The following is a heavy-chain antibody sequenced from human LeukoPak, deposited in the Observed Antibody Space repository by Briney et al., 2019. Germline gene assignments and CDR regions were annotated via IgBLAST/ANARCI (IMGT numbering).Heavy chain of an antibody. CDR3: AREVEVVPATMGAYYYYYMDV. J-gene: IGHJ6*03. CDR2: INSDGRRT. V-gene: IGHV3-74*01. CDR1: GFTISNHW. D-gene: IGHD2-2*01. Sequence: GGSLRLSCAASGFTISNHWMHWVRQAPGKGLVWVSRINSDGRRTSYADSVKGRFTISRDNAENTLYLQMNSLRPDDTAVYYCAREVEVVPATMGAYYYYYMDVWGKGTTVTVSS.